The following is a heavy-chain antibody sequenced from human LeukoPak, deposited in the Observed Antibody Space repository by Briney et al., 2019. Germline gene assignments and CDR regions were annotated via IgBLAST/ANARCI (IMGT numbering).Heavy chain of an antibody. Sequence: GGSLRLSCAASGFTFSSYAMSWVRQAPGKGLEWVSAISGSGDSTYYADSVKGRFTISRDKSKNTLYLQMNSLRAEDTAVYYCAKEEWGFGEFPLFMDVWGKGTTVTISS. CDR2: ISGSGDST. D-gene: IGHD3-10*01. V-gene: IGHV3-23*01. CDR3: AKEEWGFGEFPLFMDV. J-gene: IGHJ6*03. CDR1: GFTFSSYA.